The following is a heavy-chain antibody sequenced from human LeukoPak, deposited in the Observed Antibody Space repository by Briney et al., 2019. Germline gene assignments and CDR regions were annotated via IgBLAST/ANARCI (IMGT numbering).Heavy chain of an antibody. D-gene: IGHD6-19*01. CDR3: AKDRGSSGWKRGVGDY. Sequence: SGGSLRLSCAASGFTFSSYAMSWVRQAPGKGLEWVSAISGSGGSTYYADSVKGRFTISRDNSKNTLYLQMNSLRAEDTAVYYCAKDRGSSGWKRGVGDYWGQGTLVTVSS. V-gene: IGHV3-23*01. J-gene: IGHJ4*02. CDR1: GFTFSSYA. CDR2: ISGSGGST.